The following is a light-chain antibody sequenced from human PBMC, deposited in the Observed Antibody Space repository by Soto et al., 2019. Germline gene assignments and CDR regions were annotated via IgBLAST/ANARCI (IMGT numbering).Light chain of an antibody. CDR1: SSNIETNY. V-gene: IGLV1-44*01. CDR3: VAWDDSLKGPV. J-gene: IGLJ3*02. CDR2: SHD. Sequence: QSVLTQPPSASGTPGQRVTISCSGSSSNIETNYVYWYQHLPGAAPKLLIYSHDQRPSGVPDRFSGSKSGTSASLAISGLQSEDEADYYCVAWDDSLKGPVFGGGTKLTVL.